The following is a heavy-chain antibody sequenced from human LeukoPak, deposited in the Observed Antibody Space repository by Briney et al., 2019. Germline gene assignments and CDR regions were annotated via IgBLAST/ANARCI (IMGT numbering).Heavy chain of an antibody. CDR2: IYYSGST. D-gene: IGHD3-3*01. V-gene: IGHV4-59*01. CDR3: ARVTPYYDFWSGFHLPGWFDP. J-gene: IGHJ5*02. Sequence: PSETLSLTCTVSGGSISSYYWSWLRQPPGKGLEWIGYIYYSGSTNYNPSLKSRVTISVDTSKNQFSLKLSSVTAADTAVYYCARVTPYYDFWSGFHLPGWFDPWGQGTLVTVSS. CDR1: GGSISSYY.